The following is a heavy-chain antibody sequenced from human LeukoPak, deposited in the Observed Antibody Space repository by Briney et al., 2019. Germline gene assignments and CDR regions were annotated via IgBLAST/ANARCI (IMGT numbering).Heavy chain of an antibody. CDR3: ARVLGGATHYLHY. D-gene: IGHD1-26*01. J-gene: IGHJ4*02. CDR1: GGSISSYY. Sequence: SETLSLTCTVSGGSISSYYWSWIRQPPGKGLEWIGYIYYSGSTNYNPSLKSRVTISVDTSKNQFSLKLSSVTAADTAVYYCARVLGGATHYLHYWGQGTLVTVSS. V-gene: IGHV4-59*01. CDR2: IYYSGST.